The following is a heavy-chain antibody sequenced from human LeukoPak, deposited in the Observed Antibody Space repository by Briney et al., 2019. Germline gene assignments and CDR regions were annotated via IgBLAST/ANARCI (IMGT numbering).Heavy chain of an antibody. D-gene: IGHD3-16*01. CDR2: ICGTGST. CDR3: ARYDSRGSASTRFDY. V-gene: IGHV4-38-2*01. Sequence: SATLSLTCAVSGYSLGKNYYWGWIRQPPGKGLEWIGRICGTGSTSYNPSLMNRVTMSVDTSKNHFSLKLTSVTAADTAVYYCARYDSRGSASTRFDYWGQGILVTISS. CDR1: GYSLGKNYY. J-gene: IGHJ4*02.